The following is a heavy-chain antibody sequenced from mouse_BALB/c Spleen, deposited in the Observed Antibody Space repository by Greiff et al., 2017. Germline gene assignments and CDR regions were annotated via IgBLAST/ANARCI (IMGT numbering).Heavy chain of an antibody. CDR1: GYTFTSYD. CDR2: IYPGDGST. CDR3: ARRGIYGNLFAY. Sequence: VKLMESGPELVKPGASVKISCKASGYTFTSYDINWVKQRPGQGLEWIGWIYPGDGSTKYNEKFKGKATLTADKSSSTAYMQLSSLTSENSAVYFCARRGIYGNLFAYWGQGTLVTVSA. D-gene: IGHD2-1*01. J-gene: IGHJ3*01. V-gene: IGHV1S56*01.